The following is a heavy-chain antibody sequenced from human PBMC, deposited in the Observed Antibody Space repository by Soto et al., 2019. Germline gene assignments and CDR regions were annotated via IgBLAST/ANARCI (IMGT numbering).Heavy chain of an antibody. D-gene: IGHD3-22*01. Sequence: PGGSLRLSCAASGFTFSTYALTWVRQAPGKGLEWVSSIGSGGDSHYAGSVKGRFTISRDNAKNSLYLQMNSLRAEDTAVYFCARGDYYDTSGPFSDAFDIWGQGTMVTVSS. V-gene: IGHV3-23*01. J-gene: IGHJ3*02. CDR2: IGSGGDS. CDR3: ARGDYYDTSGPFSDAFDI. CDR1: GFTFSTYA.